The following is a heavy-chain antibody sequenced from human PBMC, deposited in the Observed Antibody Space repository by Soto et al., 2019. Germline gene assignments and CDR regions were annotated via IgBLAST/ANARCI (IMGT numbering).Heavy chain of an antibody. J-gene: IGHJ6*02. CDR2: IIPIFGTA. Sequence: SVKVSCKASGGTFSSYAISWVRQAPGQGLEWMGGIIPIFGTANYAQKFQGRVTITADESTSTAYMELSSLRSEDTAVYYCARSCDKTYTPTDWNWDYYYYGMDVWGQGTTVTAP. V-gene: IGHV1-69*13. D-gene: IGHD1-7*01. CDR3: ARSCDKTYTPTDWNWDYYYYGMDV. CDR1: GGTFSSYA.